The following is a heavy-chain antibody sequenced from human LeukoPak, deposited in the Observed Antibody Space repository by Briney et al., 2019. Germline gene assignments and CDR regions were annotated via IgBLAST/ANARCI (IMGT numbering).Heavy chain of an antibody. V-gene: IGHV7-4-1*01. CDR2: INTNTGNP. CDR3: ARVGGGGYCSDGTCYPTY. D-gene: IGHD2-15*01. Sequence: GASVKVSCKASGYTFTNFAMNWVRQAPGQGLEWMGWINTNTGNPTYARDFTGRFVFSLDISVRTAYLQIDSLRPEDTAVYYCARVGGGGYCSDGTCYPTYWGQGTLVTVSS. J-gene: IGHJ4*02. CDR1: GYTFTNFA.